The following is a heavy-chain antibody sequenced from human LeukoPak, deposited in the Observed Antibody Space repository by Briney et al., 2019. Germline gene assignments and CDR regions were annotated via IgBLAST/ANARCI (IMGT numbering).Heavy chain of an antibody. Sequence: GGSLRLSCVASGIKFSTYWMTWVRQAPGKGLEWVANIKEDGSDKYYVESVRGRFTISRDNAKNSLYLQMNGLRVEDTAVYYCASGPLAEWGQGTLVTVSS. J-gene: IGHJ4*02. CDR2: IKEDGSDK. CDR1: GIKFSTYW. V-gene: IGHV3-7*02. D-gene: IGHD2-15*01. CDR3: ASGPLAE.